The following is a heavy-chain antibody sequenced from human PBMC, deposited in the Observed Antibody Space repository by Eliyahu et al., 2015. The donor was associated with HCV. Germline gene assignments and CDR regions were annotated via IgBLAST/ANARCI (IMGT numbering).Heavy chain of an antibody. CDR2: IYYGGRT. CDR1: GGSINTDYW. CDR3: ARVLQGAARAFDC. D-gene: IGHD6-25*01. Sequence: QVQLHESGPRLVKPSGTLSVSCNVSGGSINTDYWWTWVRQPPGKGLEWIGEIYYGGRTNYSPSLKSRVTMSVDEPKNQFSLSLTSVSAADTATYYCARVLQGAARAFDCWGQGTLVTVSS. J-gene: IGHJ4*02. V-gene: IGHV4-4*02.